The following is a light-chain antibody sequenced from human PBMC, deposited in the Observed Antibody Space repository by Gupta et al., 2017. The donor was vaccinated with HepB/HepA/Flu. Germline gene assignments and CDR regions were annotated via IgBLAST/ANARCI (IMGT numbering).Light chain of an antibody. CDR2: DVF. Sequence: QSALTQPASVSGSPGQSITISCTVTSSAVGAQNFVSWYQQPPGKDHKLIIYDVFNRTSGVSNRFSGSKSGNTASMTISGLQAEDEADYHCKAYATTYTYVFGTGTKGTVL. CDR1: SSAVGAQNF. CDR3: KAYATTYTYV. J-gene: IGLJ1*01. V-gene: IGLV2-14*03.